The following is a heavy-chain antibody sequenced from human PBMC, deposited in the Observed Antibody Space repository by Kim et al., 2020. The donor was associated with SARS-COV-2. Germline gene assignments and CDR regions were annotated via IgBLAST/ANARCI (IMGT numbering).Heavy chain of an antibody. D-gene: IGHD5-18*01. J-gene: IGHJ4*02. CDR1: GFTFSSYS. V-gene: IGHV3-21*01. CDR3: AREKGTAPPHFDY. Sequence: GGSLRLSCAASGFTFSSYSMNWVRQAPGKGLEWVSSISSSSSYIYYADSVKGRFTISRDNAKNSLYLQMNSLRAEDTAVYYCAREKGTAPPHFDYWGQGTLVTVSS. CDR2: ISSSSSYI.